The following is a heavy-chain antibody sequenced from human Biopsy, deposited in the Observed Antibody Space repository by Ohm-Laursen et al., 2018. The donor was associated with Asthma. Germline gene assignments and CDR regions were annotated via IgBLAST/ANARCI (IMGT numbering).Heavy chain of an antibody. CDR2: IYHSGPT. Sequence: SDTLSLTCTVSGGSIISSSWWSWVRQTPGKGLEWIGEIYHSGPTNYNPSLKSRVTISVDKSKNQFSLKLTSVTAADTAVYYCARGVDRVTGLLDHFDSWGQVTLVTVSS. CDR3: ARGVDRVTGLLDHFDS. D-gene: IGHD2-21*02. J-gene: IGHJ4*02. V-gene: IGHV4-4*02. CDR1: GGSIISSSW.